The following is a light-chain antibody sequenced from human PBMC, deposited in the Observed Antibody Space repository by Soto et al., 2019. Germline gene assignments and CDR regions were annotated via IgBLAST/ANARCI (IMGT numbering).Light chain of an antibody. V-gene: IGLV2-23*01. CDR3: CSYAGSSTWV. Sequence: QSALTQHASVSGSPGQSITISCTGTSSDVGSYNLVSWYQQHPGKAPKLMIYEGSKRPSGVSNRFSGSKSGNTASLTISWLQAEDEADYYCCSYAGSSTWVFGEGTKLTVL. J-gene: IGLJ3*02. CDR2: EGS. CDR1: SSDVGSYNL.